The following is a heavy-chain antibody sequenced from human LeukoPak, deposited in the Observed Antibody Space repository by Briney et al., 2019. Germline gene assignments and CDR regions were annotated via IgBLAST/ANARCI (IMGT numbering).Heavy chain of an antibody. Sequence: ASVKVSCKASGYTFTSYGISWVRQAPGQGLEWMGWISAYNGNTNYAQKLQGRVTMTTDTSTSTAYMELRSLRSDDTAVYYCARDTQGTWRWHYYYMDVWGKGTTVTISS. CDR2: ISAYNGNT. CDR1: GYTFTSYG. V-gene: IGHV1-18*01. CDR3: ARDTQGTWRWHYYYMDV. J-gene: IGHJ6*03. D-gene: IGHD3/OR15-3a*01.